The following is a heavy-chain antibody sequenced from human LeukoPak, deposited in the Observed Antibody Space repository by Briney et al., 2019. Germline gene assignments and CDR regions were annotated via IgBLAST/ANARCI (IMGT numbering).Heavy chain of an antibody. J-gene: IGHJ4*02. CDR3: AKPIVTMVRGSFDY. Sequence: PGRSLRLSCAASGFTFSSYGMHWVRQAPGKGLEWVSAISGSGGSTYYADSVKGRFTISRDNSKNTLYLQMNSLRAEDTAVYYCAKPIVTMVRGSFDYWGQGTLVTVSS. CDR1: GFTFSSYG. D-gene: IGHD3-10*01. CDR2: ISGSGGST. V-gene: IGHV3-23*01.